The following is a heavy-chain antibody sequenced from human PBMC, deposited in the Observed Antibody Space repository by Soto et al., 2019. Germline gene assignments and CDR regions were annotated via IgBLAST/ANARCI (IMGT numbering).Heavy chain of an antibody. CDR3: ARGVGYYYDSSGLDY. Sequence: ASVKVSCKASGYTFTSYAMHWVRQAPGQRLEWMGWINAGNGNTKYSQKFQGRVTITRDTSASTAYMELSSLRSEDTAVYYCARGVGYYYDSSGLDYWGQGTLVTVSS. D-gene: IGHD3-22*01. CDR1: GYTFTSYA. V-gene: IGHV1-3*01. J-gene: IGHJ4*02. CDR2: INAGNGNT.